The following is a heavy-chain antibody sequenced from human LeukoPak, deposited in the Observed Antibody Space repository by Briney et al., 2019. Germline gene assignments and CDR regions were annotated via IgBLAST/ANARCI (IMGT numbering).Heavy chain of an antibody. CDR3: AKSYCGGDCYIDY. CDR2: INSDGSST. V-gene: IGHV3-74*01. J-gene: IGHJ4*02. D-gene: IGHD2-21*02. Sequence: GGSLRLSCAASGFTFSSYWMHWVRQAPGKGLVWVSRINSDGSSTSYADSVKGRFTISRDNAKNTLYLRMNSLRAEDTAVYYCAKSYCGGDCYIDYWGQGTLVTVSS. CDR1: GFTFSSYW.